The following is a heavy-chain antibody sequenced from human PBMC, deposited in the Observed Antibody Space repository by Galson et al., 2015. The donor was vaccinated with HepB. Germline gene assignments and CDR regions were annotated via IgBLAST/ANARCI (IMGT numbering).Heavy chain of an antibody. D-gene: IGHD3-16*01. CDR3: TTELGGAAWLDGY. V-gene: IGHV3-15*01. CDR1: GLSLRNAW. J-gene: IGHJ4*02. Sequence: SLRLSCAASGLSLRNAWMNWVRQAPFQGLEWLGRIKTKRSGGTTDYAAPVKGRITISRDDSKNMLYLQMDSLKTEDTAVYYCTTELGGAAWLDGYWGQGTLVTVSS. CDR2: IKTKRSGGTT.